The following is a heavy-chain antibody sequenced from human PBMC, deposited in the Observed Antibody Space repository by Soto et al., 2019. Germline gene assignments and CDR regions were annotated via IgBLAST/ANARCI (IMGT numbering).Heavy chain of an antibody. CDR2: ISYDGSNK. Sequence: PGGSLRLSCAASGFTFSSYGMHWVRQAPGKGLEWVAVISYDGSNKYYADSVKGRFTISRDNSKNTLYLQMNSLRAEDTAVYYCAKDHWEYSSPGNYYFDYWGQGTLVTVSS. CDR3: AKDHWEYSSPGNYYFDY. D-gene: IGHD6-13*01. V-gene: IGHV3-30*18. J-gene: IGHJ4*02. CDR1: GFTFSSYG.